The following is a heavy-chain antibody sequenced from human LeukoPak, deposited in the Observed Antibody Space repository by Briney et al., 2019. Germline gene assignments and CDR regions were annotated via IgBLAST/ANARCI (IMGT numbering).Heavy chain of an antibody. J-gene: IGHJ5*02. CDR2: IYYSGST. D-gene: IGHD3-22*01. CDR3: ARGITMSGNWFDP. CDR1: GGSISSYY. Sequence: SETLSLTCTVSGGSISSYYWSWIRQPPGKGLEWIGYIYYSGSTNYNPSLKSRVTISVDTSKNQFSLKLSSVTAADTAVYYCARGITMSGNWFDPWGQGTLVTVSS. V-gene: IGHV4-59*01.